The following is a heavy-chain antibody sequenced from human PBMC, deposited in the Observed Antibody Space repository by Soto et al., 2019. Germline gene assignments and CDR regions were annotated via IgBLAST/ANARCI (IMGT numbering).Heavy chain of an antibody. D-gene: IGHD2-2*01. Sequence: GGSLRPSCLASGFTLSSDAILWVRQAPGQGLDYGSAVGRYGIGTYYAASVKGRFTIYRDTSKNTLYLQLSDLRADDTAVYYCVKDSQGDCRTTRCYVSYWGQGTRVTVSS. V-gene: IGHV3-64D*06. CDR1: GFTLSSDA. CDR3: VKDSQGDCRTTRCYVSY. CDR2: VGRYGIGT. J-gene: IGHJ4*01.